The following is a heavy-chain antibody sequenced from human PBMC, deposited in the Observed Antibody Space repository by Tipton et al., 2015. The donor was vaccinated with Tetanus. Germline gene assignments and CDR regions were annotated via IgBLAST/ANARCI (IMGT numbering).Heavy chain of an antibody. V-gene: IGHV3-48*04. D-gene: IGHD1-14*01. CDR1: GFTFSSYS. CDR2: ISSSSSTI. Sequence: GSLRLSCAASGFTFSSYSMNWVRQAPGKGLEWVSYISSSSSTIYYADSVKGRFTISRDNAKNSLYLQMNSLRAEDTAVYYCARLPQPHGPYGMDVWGQGTTVTVSS. CDR3: ARLPQPHGPYGMDV. J-gene: IGHJ6*02.